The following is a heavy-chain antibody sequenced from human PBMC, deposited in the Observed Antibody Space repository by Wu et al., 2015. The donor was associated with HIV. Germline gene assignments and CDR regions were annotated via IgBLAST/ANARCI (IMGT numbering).Heavy chain of an antibody. CDR3: ARGSYCGRECYSYFDS. J-gene: IGHJ4*02. CDR1: GYTFIGYY. CDR2: IIPLFGTA. Sequence: QVQLVQSGAEMKKPGASVKVSCKTSGYTFIGYYMHWVRQAPGQGLEWMGGIIPLFGTANYAQKFQGSVSITSDEAANTAYLELSSLRSEDTAVYFCARGSYCGRECYSYFDSWGLGTLVTVTS. V-gene: IGHV1-69*01. D-gene: IGHD2-21*01.